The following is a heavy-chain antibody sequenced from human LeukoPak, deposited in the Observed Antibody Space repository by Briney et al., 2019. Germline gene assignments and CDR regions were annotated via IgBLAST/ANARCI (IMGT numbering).Heavy chain of an antibody. CDR1: GFTFSSYS. CDR3: ARDRIVVVPAALVFDP. V-gene: IGHV3-21*01. Sequence: GGSLRLSCAASGFTFSSYSMNWVRQAPGEGLEWVSSISSSSSYIYYADSVKGRLTISRDNAKNSLYLQMNSLRAEDTAVYYCARDRIVVVPAALVFDPWGQGTLVTVSS. D-gene: IGHD2-2*01. CDR2: ISSSSSYI. J-gene: IGHJ5*02.